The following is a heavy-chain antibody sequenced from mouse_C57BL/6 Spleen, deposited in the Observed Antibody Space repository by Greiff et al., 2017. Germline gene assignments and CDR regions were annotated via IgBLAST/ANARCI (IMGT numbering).Heavy chain of an antibody. J-gene: IGHJ2*01. V-gene: IGHV3-6*01. CDR2: ISYDGSN. D-gene: IGHD1-1*01. CDR1: GYSITSGYY. Sequence: EVQLVESGPGLVKPSQSLSLTCSVTGYSITSGYYWNWIRQFPGNKLEWMGYISYDGSNNYNPSLKNRISITRYTSKNQFFLKLNSVTTEDTATYYCARAPITTVLDYWGQGTTLTVSS. CDR3: ARAPITTVLDY.